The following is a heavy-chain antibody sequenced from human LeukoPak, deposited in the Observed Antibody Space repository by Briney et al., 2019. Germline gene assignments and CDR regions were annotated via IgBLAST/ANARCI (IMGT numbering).Heavy chain of an antibody. CDR3: AREYDMYDH. Sequence: ASVKVSCKASGYTLTAYYIHWVRQAPGQGLEWLGWINPNSGGTNYAQKFQGRVTMTRDTSISTAYMELGSLRSDDTAMYYCAREYDMYDHWGQGTLVTVSS. CDR1: GYTLTAYY. CDR2: INPNSGGT. D-gene: IGHD3-9*01. J-gene: IGHJ4*02. V-gene: IGHV1-2*02.